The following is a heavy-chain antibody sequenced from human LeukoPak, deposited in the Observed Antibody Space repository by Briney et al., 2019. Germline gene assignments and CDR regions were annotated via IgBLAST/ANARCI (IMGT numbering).Heavy chain of an antibody. Sequence: PGRSLRLSCAASGFTFSSYAMHWVRQAPGKGLEWVAVISYDGSNKYYADSVKGRFTISRDNSKNTLYLQMNSLRAEDTAVYYCARDGNVVVPAAITYFRPPGLIGFDLWGRGTLVTVSS. CDR2: ISYDGSNK. CDR3: ARDGNVVVPAAITYFRPPGLIGFDL. D-gene: IGHD2-2*02. CDR1: GFTFSSYA. V-gene: IGHV3-30-3*01. J-gene: IGHJ2*01.